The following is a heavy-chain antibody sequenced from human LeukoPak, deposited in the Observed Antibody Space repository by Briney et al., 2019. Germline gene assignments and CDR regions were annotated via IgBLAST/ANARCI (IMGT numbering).Heavy chain of an antibody. CDR3: ASEDGSGSLAY. CDR2: ISAYNGNT. Sequence: GASVKVSCKASGYTFTSYGISWVRQAPGQGLEWMGWISAYNGNTNYAQKFQGRVTITRNTSISTAYMELSSLRSEDTAVYYCASEDGSGSLAYWGQGTLVTVSS. CDR1: GYTFTSYG. J-gene: IGHJ4*02. D-gene: IGHD3-10*01. V-gene: IGHV1-18*01.